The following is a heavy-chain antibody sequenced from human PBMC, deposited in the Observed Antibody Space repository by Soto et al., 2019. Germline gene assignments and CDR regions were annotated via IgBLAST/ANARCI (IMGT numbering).Heavy chain of an antibody. CDR2: IRSKAYGGTT. J-gene: IGHJ6*02. CDR3: TRAIIAAAALYYYYGMDV. CDR1: GFTFGDYA. Sequence: GGSLRLSSTASGFTFGDYAISWFRQAPGKELEWVGFIRSKAYGGTTEYAASVKGRFTISRDDSKSIAYLQMNSLKTEDTAVYYCTRAIIAAAALYYYYGMDVWGQGTTVTVSS. D-gene: IGHD6-13*01. V-gene: IGHV3-49*03.